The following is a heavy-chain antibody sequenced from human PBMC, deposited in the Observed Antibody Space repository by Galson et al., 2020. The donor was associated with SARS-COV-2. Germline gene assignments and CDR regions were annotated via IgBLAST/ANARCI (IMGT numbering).Heavy chain of an antibody. Sequence: GESLKISCAASGFTFSSYAMGWVRQAPGKGLEWVSLITENGHTTYYSDSVKGRFTISRDNSNNILFLQINNLRDEDTAVYYCAKEGGSGWATDFFQHWGQGTLVTVSS. J-gene: IGHJ1*01. CDR3: AKEGGSGWATDFFQH. V-gene: IGHV3-23*01. D-gene: IGHD6-19*01. CDR2: ITENGHTT. CDR1: GFTFSSYA.